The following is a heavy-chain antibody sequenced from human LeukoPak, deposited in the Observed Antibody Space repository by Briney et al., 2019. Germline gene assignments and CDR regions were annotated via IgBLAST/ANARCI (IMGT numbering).Heavy chain of an antibody. D-gene: IGHD3-10*01. Sequence: PSETLSLTCTVSGGSISSYYWSWIRQPAGKGLEWIGRIYTSGSTNYNPSLKSRVTMSVDTSKNQFSLKLSSVTAADTAVYYCARHWYGSESYPFDNWGQGTLVTVSS. CDR2: IYTSGST. V-gene: IGHV4-4*07. CDR3: ARHWYGSESYPFDN. J-gene: IGHJ4*02. CDR1: GGSISSYY.